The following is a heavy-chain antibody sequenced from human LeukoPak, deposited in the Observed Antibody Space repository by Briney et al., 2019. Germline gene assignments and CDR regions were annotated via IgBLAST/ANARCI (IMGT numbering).Heavy chain of an antibody. CDR1: GGSISSYY. D-gene: IGHD2-21*02. CDR2: IYYSGST. Sequence: PSETLSLTCTVSGGSISSYYWSWIRQPPGKGLEWIGYIYYSGSTNYNPSLKSRVTISVDTSKNRFSLKLSSVTAADTALYYCAREAYCGGDCYSGFDYWGQGTLVTVSS. V-gene: IGHV4-59*01. J-gene: IGHJ4*02. CDR3: AREAYCGGDCYSGFDY.